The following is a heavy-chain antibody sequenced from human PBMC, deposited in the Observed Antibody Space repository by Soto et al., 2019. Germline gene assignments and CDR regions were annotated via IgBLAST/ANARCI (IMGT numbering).Heavy chain of an antibody. CDR3: AKDRLVGYSSGWYELDY. J-gene: IGHJ4*02. V-gene: IGHV3-23*01. CDR2: ISGSGGST. CDR1: GFTFSSYA. Sequence: EVQLLESGGGLVQPGGSLRLSCAASGFTFSSYAMSWVRQAPGKGLEWVSAISGSGGSTYYADSVKGRFTISRDNSKNTLYLQMNGLRAEDTAVYYCAKDRLVGYSSGWYELDYWGQGTLVTVSS. D-gene: IGHD6-19*01.